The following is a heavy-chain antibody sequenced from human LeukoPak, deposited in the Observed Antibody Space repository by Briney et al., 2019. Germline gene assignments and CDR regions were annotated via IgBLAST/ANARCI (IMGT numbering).Heavy chain of an antibody. CDR2: IYYSGST. J-gene: IGHJ5*02. CDR3: AREHIVVVPAARNWFDP. CDR1: GGSISSSSYY. Sequence: SETLSLTCTASGGSISSSSYYWGWIRQPPGKGLEWIGSIYYSGSTYYNPSLKSRVTISVDTSKDQFSLKLSSVTAADTAVYYCAREHIVVVPAARNWFDPWGQGTLVTVSS. V-gene: IGHV4-39*02. D-gene: IGHD2-2*01.